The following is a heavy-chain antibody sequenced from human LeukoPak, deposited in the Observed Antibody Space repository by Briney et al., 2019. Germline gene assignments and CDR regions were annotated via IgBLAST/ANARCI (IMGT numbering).Heavy chain of an antibody. V-gene: IGHV4-39*01. Sequence: SETLSLTCTVSGGSISSSSYYWGWIRQPPGKGLEWIGGIYYSGSTYYNPSLKNRVTISVDTSKNQFSLKLSSVTAADTAVYYCARPSGSGWYWGGGYFDYWGQGTLVTVSS. CDR3: ARPSGSGWYWGGGYFDY. J-gene: IGHJ4*02. D-gene: IGHD6-19*01. CDR2: IYYSGST. CDR1: GGSISSSSYY.